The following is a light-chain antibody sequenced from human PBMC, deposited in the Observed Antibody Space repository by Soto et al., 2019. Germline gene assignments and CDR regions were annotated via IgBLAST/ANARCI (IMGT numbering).Light chain of an antibody. CDR3: QQHNRYSVP. V-gene: IGKV1-5*01. CDR1: QSISNW. Sequence: SAWSRRASGGAYVTITYRASQSISNWLAWYQRKPGTAPKLLIYHASTLESGVPSRFSFSGPGTAYTLTLRALQPDEFATPNYQQHNRYSVPFGQGTRLEIK. J-gene: IGKJ5*01. CDR2: HAS.